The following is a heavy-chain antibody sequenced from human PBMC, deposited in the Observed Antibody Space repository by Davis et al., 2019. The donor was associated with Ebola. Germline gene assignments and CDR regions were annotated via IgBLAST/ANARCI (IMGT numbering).Heavy chain of an antibody. J-gene: IGHJ3*02. CDR3: ATLRRTITGMDDGFDI. Sequence: GESLKISCKDSGNSFASHWIGWVRQMPGKGLEWMGIIYTGDSDTRYNPSFRGQVTISADKSIKTAFVQWNSLKASDTAMYYCATLRRTITGMDDGFDIWGQGTMVTVS. CDR1: GNSFASHW. CDR2: IYTGDSDT. D-gene: IGHD1-20*01. V-gene: IGHV5-51*01.